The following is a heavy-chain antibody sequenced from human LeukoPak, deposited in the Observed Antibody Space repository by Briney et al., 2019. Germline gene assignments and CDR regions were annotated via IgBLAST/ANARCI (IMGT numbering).Heavy chain of an antibody. CDR3: ARAQWDIVATVVFDY. CDR1: EFTFSSYA. D-gene: IGHD5-12*01. CDR2: ISGSGSRT. Sequence: PGGSLRLSCAASEFTFSSYAMNWVRQAPGKGLEWVSGISGSGSRTYYADSVKGRITISRDNAKNSLYLQMNSLRAEDTAVYYCARAQWDIVATVVFDYWGQGTLVTVSS. J-gene: IGHJ4*02. V-gene: IGHV3-23*01.